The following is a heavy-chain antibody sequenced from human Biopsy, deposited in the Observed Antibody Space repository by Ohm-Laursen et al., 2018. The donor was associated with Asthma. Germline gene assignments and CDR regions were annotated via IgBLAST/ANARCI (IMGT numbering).Heavy chain of an antibody. J-gene: IGHJ4*02. CDR2: ISSLSRYI. V-gene: IGHV3-21*01. CDR3: SRDFTIGSWSPFHF. CDR1: GFDLRDYT. D-gene: IGHD3-10*01. Sequence: SLRLSCSASGFDLRDYTMNWVRQAPGKGLEWVASISSLSRYIYHATSLRGRFTISRDNAKRSLYLQMDSLRGDDTSVYYCSRDFTIGSWSPFHFWVRGTLVTVSS.